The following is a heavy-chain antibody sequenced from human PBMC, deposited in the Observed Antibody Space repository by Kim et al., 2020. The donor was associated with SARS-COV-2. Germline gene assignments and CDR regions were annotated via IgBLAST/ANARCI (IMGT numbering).Heavy chain of an antibody. J-gene: IGHJ5*02. D-gene: IGHD3-10*01. Sequence: SETLSLTCTVSGATVSTSSHYWGWIRQSPGKGLEWIATIDYSGTTYRNPSFESRVSVTVDTSRNQFSLNLRSMTDADTALYYCATSDTYGSGSYPWG. V-gene: IGHV4-39*07. CDR1: GATVSTSSHY. CDR3: ATSDTYGSGSYP. CDR2: IDYSGTT.